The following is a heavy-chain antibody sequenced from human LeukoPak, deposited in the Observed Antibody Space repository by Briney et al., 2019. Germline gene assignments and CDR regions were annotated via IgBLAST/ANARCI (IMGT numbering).Heavy chain of an antibody. V-gene: IGHV3-21*06. J-gene: IGHJ4*02. CDR1: GFIFGSYN. Sequence: GGSLRLSCAVSGFIFGSYNMNRVRQAPGKGLEWVSAISSGSGYVYYADSVKGRSTISRDNAKNLLYLQMNSLRAEDTAVYYCARAGLYSGSCLEYWGQGALVTVSS. CDR2: ISSGSGYV. CDR3: ARAGLYSGSCLEY. D-gene: IGHD5-12*01.